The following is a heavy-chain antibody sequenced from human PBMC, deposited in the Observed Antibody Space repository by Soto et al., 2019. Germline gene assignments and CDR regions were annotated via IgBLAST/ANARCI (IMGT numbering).Heavy chain of an antibody. CDR1: GFTFSSYS. Sequence: EVQLVESGGGLVQPGGSLRLSCAASGFTFSSYSMNWVRQAPGKGLEWVSYISSSSSTIYYADSVKGRFTISRDNAKNSLHLQMNSLRDEDTAVYYCATLCGSCTFDYWGQGTLVTVSS. CDR3: ATLCGSCTFDY. CDR2: ISSSSSTI. V-gene: IGHV3-48*02. J-gene: IGHJ4*02. D-gene: IGHD2-15*01.